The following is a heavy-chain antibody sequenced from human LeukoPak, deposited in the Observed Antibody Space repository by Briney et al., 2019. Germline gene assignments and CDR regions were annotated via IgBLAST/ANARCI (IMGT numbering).Heavy chain of an antibody. D-gene: IGHD5-18*01. CDR2: ISGSGGST. Sequence: PGGSLRLSCAASEFTVSSNFISWIRQAPGKGLEWVSGISGSGGSTYYADSVKGHFTISRDNSKNTLYLQMNSLRAEDTAIYYCAKDLIAYSYGYAGRSNFDYWGQGTLVTASS. CDR3: AKDLIAYSYGYAGRSNFDY. V-gene: IGHV3-23*01. CDR1: EFTVSSNF. J-gene: IGHJ4*02.